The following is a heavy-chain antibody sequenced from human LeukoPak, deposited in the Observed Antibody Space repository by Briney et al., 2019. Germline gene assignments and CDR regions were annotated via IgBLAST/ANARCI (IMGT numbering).Heavy chain of an antibody. Sequence: ASVKVSCKASGYTFTGYYIPPVPPPPPPRPQRPGPINPNSGGTNYAQKFQGRVTMTRDTSISTAYMELSRLRSDDTAVYYCARDQGSDTMVRGVITNYWGQGTLVTVSS. D-gene: IGHD3-10*01. V-gene: IGHV1-2*06. CDR2: INPNSGGT. CDR3: ARDQGSDTMVRGVITNY. J-gene: IGHJ4*02. CDR1: GYTFTGYY.